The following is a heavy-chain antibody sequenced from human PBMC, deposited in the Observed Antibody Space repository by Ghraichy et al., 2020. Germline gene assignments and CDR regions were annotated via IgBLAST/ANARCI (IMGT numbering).Heavy chain of an antibody. D-gene: IGHD1-26*01. CDR1: GGSISSYY. CDR2: IYTSGST. Sequence: SETLSLTCTVSGGSISSYYWSWIRQPAGKGLEWIGRIYTSGSTNYNPSLKSRVTMSVDTSKNQFSLKLSSVTAADTAVYYCARDGWEHGGYYFDYWGQGTLVTVSS. CDR3: ARDGWEHGGYYFDY. V-gene: IGHV4-4*07. J-gene: IGHJ4*02.